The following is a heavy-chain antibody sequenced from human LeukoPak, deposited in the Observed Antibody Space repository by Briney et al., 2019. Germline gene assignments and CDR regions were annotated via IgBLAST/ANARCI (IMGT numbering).Heavy chain of an antibody. J-gene: IGHJ4*02. CDR3: ASGPAREQLSF. D-gene: IGHD1/OR15-1a*01. Sequence: PGGSLRLSCLVSGFTLSSSSMQWVRQAPGKGLVWLSLIKGDGGLTIYADSVKGRFTVSRDNSKNTLFLQMNSLRAEDTALYYCASGPAREQLSFWGPGTLVTVSS. CDR2: IKGDGGLT. V-gene: IGHV3-74*01. CDR1: GFTLSSSS.